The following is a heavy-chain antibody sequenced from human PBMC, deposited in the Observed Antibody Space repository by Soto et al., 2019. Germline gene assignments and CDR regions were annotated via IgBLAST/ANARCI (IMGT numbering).Heavy chain of an antibody. CDR1: GGSISSYY. V-gene: IGHV4-59*01. CDR3: AGDMSTTVNWAGFDY. Sequence: QVQLQESGPGLVKPSETLSLTCTVSGGSISSYYWSWIRQPPGKGLEWIGYIYYSGSTNYNPSLRFGIPILVDTTRNEYALSRCFVSAADTAVYYCAGDMSTTVNWAGFDYWGQGTLVTVAS. J-gene: IGHJ4*02. D-gene: IGHD4-17*01. CDR2: IYYSGST.